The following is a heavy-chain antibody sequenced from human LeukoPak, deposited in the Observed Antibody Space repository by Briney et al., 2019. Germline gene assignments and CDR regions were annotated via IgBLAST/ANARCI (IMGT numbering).Heavy chain of an antibody. D-gene: IGHD6-13*01. V-gene: IGHV3-30*02. CDR1: GFTFSSYG. J-gene: IGHJ4*02. Sequence: QSWGSLRLSCAASGFTFSSYGMHWVRQAPGKGLEWVAFIRYDGSNKYYADSVKGRFTISRDNSKNTLYLQMNSLRAEDTAVYYCAKDLDLAAAGTGMDYWGQGTLVTVSS. CDR2: IRYDGSNK. CDR3: AKDLDLAAAGTGMDY.